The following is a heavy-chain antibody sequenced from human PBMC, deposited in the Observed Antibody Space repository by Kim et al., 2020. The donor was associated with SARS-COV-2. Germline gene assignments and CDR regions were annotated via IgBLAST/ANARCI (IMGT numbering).Heavy chain of an antibody. D-gene: IGHD5-18*01. V-gene: IGHV3-23*01. CDR3: AKGPGADVDTAKYYYYYGMDV. Sequence: GGSLRLSCAASGFTFSSYAMSWVRQAPGKGLEWVSAISGSGGSTYYADSVKGRFTISRDNSKNTLYLQMNSLRAEDTAVYYCAKGPGADVDTAKYYYYYGMDVWGQGTTVTVSS. J-gene: IGHJ6*02. CDR2: ISGSGGST. CDR1: GFTFSSYA.